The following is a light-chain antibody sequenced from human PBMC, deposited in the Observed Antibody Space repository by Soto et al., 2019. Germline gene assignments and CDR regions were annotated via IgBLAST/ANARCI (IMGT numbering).Light chain of an antibody. J-gene: IGKJ2*01. V-gene: IGKV3-20*01. CDR1: QSVSSSY. Sequence: EIVLTQSPGTLSLSPGERATLSCRASQSVSSSYLAWYQQKPGQTPRLLLYGVYDRTTGIPDRFSGSASGTDFTLTISRLEPEDFAVYDCQLYIRSPPGYTFGQGTKLQIK. CDR3: QLYIRSPPGYT. CDR2: GVY.